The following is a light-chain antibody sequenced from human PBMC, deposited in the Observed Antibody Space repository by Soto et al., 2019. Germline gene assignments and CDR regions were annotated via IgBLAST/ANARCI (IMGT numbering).Light chain of an antibody. CDR1: GSNIGSHA. CDR2: TNS. CDR3: VAWDERLSDLL. Sequence: QSVLTQPPSAFGAPGERFTISRSESGSNIGSHAVNCYQQLPGAAPKLLISTNSQRPSGVPERFSGSKSGTSAHLAISGLQSEDEADYYCVAWDERLSDLLFGGGSTVTV. V-gene: IGLV1-44*01. J-gene: IGLJ2*01.